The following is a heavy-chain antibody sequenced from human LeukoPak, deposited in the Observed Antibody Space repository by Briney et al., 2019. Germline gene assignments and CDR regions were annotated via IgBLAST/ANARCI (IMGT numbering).Heavy chain of an antibody. V-gene: IGHV4-59*08. Sequence: YYSGSTNYNPSLKSRVTISVDTSKNQFSLKLSSVTAADTAVYYCARQYFGSSPTYYYYGMDVWGQGTTVTVSS. D-gene: IGHD6-13*01. CDR2: YYSGST. J-gene: IGHJ6*02. CDR3: ARQYFGSSPTYYYYGMDV.